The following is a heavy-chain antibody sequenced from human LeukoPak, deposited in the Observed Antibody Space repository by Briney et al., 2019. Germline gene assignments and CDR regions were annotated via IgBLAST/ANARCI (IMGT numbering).Heavy chain of an antibody. CDR3: ARASRLWNDPGMDV. CDR1: GGSFSGYY. Sequence: SETLSLTCAVYGGSFSGYYWSWIRQPPAKGLEWIGEINHSGSTNYNPSLKSRVTISVDTSKNQFSLKLSSVTAADTAVYYCARASRLWNDPGMDVWGQGTTVTVSS. J-gene: IGHJ6*02. D-gene: IGHD1-1*01. CDR2: INHSGST. V-gene: IGHV4-34*01.